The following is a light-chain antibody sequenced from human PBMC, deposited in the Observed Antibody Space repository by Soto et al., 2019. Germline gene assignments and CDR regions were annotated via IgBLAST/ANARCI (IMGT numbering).Light chain of an antibody. CDR1: QSVSSSY. CDR3: QQYGSSRT. J-gene: IGKJ1*01. Sequence: EIVLTHSPGTLSLSPGERATLSCRASQSVSSSYLAWYQQKPGQAPRLLIYGASSRATGIPDRFSGSGSGTDFTLTISRLEPEDFAVYYCQQYGSSRTFGQGTRWIS. V-gene: IGKV3-20*01. CDR2: GAS.